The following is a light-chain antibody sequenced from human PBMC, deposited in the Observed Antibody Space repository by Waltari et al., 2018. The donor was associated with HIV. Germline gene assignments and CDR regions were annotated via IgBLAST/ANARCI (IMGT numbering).Light chain of an antibody. V-gene: IGLV2-8*01. CDR2: EVT. CDR1: SSDIGAYDP. Sequence: QSALTPPPSASGSLGQYVTTSCIGSSSDIGAYDPVSWFQQLPHNAPTLLLYEVTKRPSGVPGRFSGSRSGNTAFLTVSGLQPNDTAAYFCSSYGDNNWVLFGGGTNLTVL. CDR3: SSYGDNNWVL. J-gene: IGLJ2*01.